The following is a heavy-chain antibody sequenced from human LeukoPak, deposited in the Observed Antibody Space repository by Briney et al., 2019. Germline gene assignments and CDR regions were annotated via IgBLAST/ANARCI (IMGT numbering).Heavy chain of an antibody. D-gene: IGHD1-14*01. Sequence: SETLSLTCTVSGGSISGYYWSWIRQAAGEKLEWIGRVYSNGKIDYNPSFKSRVTVSVDMSKNQFSLNLISVTAADTAVYFCARSEALVLQATPFDFWAREPWSPSPQ. CDR2: VYSNGKI. J-gene: IGHJ4*02. V-gene: IGHV4-4*07. CDR1: GGSISGYY. CDR3: ARSEALVLQATPFDF.